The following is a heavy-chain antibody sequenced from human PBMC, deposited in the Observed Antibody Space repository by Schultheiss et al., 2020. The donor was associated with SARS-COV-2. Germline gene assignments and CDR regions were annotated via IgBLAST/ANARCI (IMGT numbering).Heavy chain of an antibody. CDR1: GFTFSDYY. Sequence: GGSLRLSCAASGFTFSDYYMSWIRQAPGKGLEWVSYISSSGSTIYYADSVKGRFTISRDNAKNSLYLQMNSLRAEDTALYYCAKVGDSSSWSGAFDYWGQGTLVTVSS. D-gene: IGHD6-13*01. CDR3: AKVGDSSSWSGAFDY. V-gene: IGHV3-11*01. J-gene: IGHJ4*02. CDR2: ISSSGSTI.